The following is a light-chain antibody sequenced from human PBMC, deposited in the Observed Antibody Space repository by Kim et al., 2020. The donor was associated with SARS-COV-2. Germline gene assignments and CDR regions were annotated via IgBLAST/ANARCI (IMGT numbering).Light chain of an antibody. CDR2: DAS. V-gene: IGKV3-15*01. J-gene: IGKJ5*01. Sequence: SPGERATRSCRASQSVASNLAWYQQKPGQAPRLLIHDASTRATGLPARFSGSGSGTEFTLTISSLQSEDFVVYYCQQYNNWPPITFGQGTRLEIK. CDR1: QSVASN. CDR3: QQYNNWPPIT.